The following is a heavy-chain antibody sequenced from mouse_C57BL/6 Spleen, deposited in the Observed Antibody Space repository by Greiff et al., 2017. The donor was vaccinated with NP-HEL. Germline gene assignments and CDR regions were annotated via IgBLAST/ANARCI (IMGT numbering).Heavy chain of an antibody. J-gene: IGHJ2*01. CDR2: IDPSDSYT. V-gene: IGHV1-50*01. D-gene: IGHD1-1*01. CDR3: AVYYYGSSSPFDY. Sequence: VQLQQPGAELVKPGASVKLSCKASGYTFTSYWMQWVKQRPGQGLEWIGEIDPSDSYTNYNQKFKGKATLTVDTSSSTAYMQLSSLTSEDSAVYYCAVYYYGSSSPFDYWGQGTTLTVSS. CDR1: GYTFTSYW.